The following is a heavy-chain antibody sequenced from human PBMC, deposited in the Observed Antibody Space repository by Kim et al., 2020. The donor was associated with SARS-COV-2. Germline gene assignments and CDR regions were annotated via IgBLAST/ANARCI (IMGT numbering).Heavy chain of an antibody. CDR2: IIPILGIA. J-gene: IGHJ5*02. CDR1: GGTFSSYT. V-gene: IGHV1-69*04. CDR3: ARDMSSGWYRWFDP. D-gene: IGHD6-19*01. Sequence: SVKVSCKASGGTFSSYTISWVRQAPGQGLEWMGRIIPILGIANYAQKFQGRVTITADKSTSTAYMELSSLRSEDTAVYYCARDMSSGWYRWFDPWGQGTLVTVSS.